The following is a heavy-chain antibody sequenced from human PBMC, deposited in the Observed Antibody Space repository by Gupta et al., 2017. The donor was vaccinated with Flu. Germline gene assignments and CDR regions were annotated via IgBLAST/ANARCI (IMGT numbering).Heavy chain of an antibody. V-gene: IGHV3-53*02. D-gene: IGHD3-10*01. Sequence: EVQLVETGGGLIQPGGSLRLSCKASGFTITTKYMSWVRQAPGKGLEWVSIIYNADNTYYADSVKGRFTISRDNSKNTLYLQMNSLRAEDTAVYYCARAEGLWFHFDYWGQGVPVTVSS. J-gene: IGHJ4*02. CDR1: GFTITTKY. CDR3: ARAEGLWFHFDY. CDR2: IYNADNT.